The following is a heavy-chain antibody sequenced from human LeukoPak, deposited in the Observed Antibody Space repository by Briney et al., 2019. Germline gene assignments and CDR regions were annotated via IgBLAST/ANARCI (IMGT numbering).Heavy chain of an antibody. CDR3: ARDPVEGRYSPYYYYGMDV. J-gene: IGHJ6*02. CDR2: INPTGGST. D-gene: IGHD3-16*02. V-gene: IGHV1-46*01. Sequence: GASVKVSCKASGYTFPSYFMHWVRQAPGQGLEWMGIINPTGGSTTYAQKFQGRVTMTRDTSTSTAYMELSSLRSEDTAVYYCARDPVEGRYSPYYYYGMDVWGQGTTVTVSS. CDR1: GYTFPSYF.